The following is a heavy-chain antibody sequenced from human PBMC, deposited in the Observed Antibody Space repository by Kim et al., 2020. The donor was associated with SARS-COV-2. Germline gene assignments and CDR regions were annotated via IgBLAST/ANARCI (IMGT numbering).Heavy chain of an antibody. D-gene: IGHD2-2*01. V-gene: IGHV1-69*13. J-gene: IGHJ6*02. CDR3: ARDFPSSSTSCYVGSCYYYYGMDV. CDR1: GGTFSSYA. CDR2: IIPIFGTA. Sequence: SVKVSCKASGGTFSSYAISWVRQAPGQGLEWMGGIIPIFGTANYAQKFQGRVTITADESTSTAYMELSSLRSEDTAVYYCARDFPSSSTSCYVGSCYYYYGMDVWGQGTTVTVSS.